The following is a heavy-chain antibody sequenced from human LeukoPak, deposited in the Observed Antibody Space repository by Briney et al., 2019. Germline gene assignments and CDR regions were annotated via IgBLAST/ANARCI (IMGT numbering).Heavy chain of an antibody. CDR1: GFTFSTYR. CDR3: TRDLMDYDVSTGLHHYYMDV. Sequence: GGSLRLSCAASGFTFSTYRMHWVRQAPGKGLVWVSRINSDENSTTYADSVKGRFTISRDNAKNTLYLQMNSLRAEDTAVYYCTRDLMDYDVSTGLHHYYMDVWGQGTTVTVSS. D-gene: IGHD3-9*01. CDR2: INSDENST. V-gene: IGHV3-74*03. J-gene: IGHJ6*02.